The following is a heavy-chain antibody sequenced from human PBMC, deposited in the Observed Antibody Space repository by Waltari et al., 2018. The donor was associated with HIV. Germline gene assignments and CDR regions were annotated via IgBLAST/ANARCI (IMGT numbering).Heavy chain of an antibody. D-gene: IGHD3-3*01. CDR1: GGSFSGYY. CDR2: INHSGST. CDR3: ARGWPTITIFGVVTSPRAPIWFDP. V-gene: IGHV4-34*01. J-gene: IGHJ5*02. Sequence: QVQLQQWGAGLLKPSETLSLTCAVYGGSFSGYYWSWIRQPPGKGLEWIGEINHSGSTNYNPSLKSRVTISVDTSKNQFSLKLSSVTAADTAVYYCARGWPTITIFGVVTSPRAPIWFDPWGQGTLVTVSS.